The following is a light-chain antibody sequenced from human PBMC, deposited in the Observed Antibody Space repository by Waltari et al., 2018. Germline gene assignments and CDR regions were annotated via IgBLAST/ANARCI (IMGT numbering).Light chain of an antibody. CDR2: GAS. J-gene: IGKJ1*01. Sequence: DILMTQSPATLSVSPGERATLSCRASQSVSSNLAWYQQKPGQAPRLLIYGASTRATDIPARFSGSGSGTEFTLTISRLQSEDFAVYYCQQYNNWPTFGQGTKVEIE. CDR1: QSVSSN. V-gene: IGKV3-15*01. CDR3: QQYNNWPT.